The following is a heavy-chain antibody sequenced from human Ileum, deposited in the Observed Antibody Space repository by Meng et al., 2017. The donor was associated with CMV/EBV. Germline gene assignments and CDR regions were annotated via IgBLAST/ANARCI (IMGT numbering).Heavy chain of an antibody. CDR1: GGSISTYY. CDR3: AREENTVNQFEY. CDR2: INAGGST. J-gene: IGHJ4*02. D-gene: IGHD4-17*01. V-gene: IGHV4-4*07. Sequence: QVHLQESGPGLVKPLETLSLTCAVSGGSISTYYCTWVRQPAGKGLEWIGRINAGGSTNDNPSLKSRVTMSVDTSKNQFSLKVTSVTAADTAVYYCAREENTVNQFEYWGQGTLVTVSS.